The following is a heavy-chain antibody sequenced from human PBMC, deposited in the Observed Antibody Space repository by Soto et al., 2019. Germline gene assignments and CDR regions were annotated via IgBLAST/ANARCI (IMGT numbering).Heavy chain of an antibody. CDR1: GFTFSSYE. V-gene: IGHV3-48*03. J-gene: IGHJ4*02. Sequence: EVQLVESGGGFVQPGGSLRLSCIASGFTFSSYEMNWVRQAPGKGLQWVSYIDSSGSAIYYADSVKGRFTISRDNAKNSLYLQMTSLRAEDTALYYCARGDASGYCGQGTLVTVSS. CDR3: ARGDASGY. CDR2: IDSSGSAI. D-gene: IGHD2-2*01.